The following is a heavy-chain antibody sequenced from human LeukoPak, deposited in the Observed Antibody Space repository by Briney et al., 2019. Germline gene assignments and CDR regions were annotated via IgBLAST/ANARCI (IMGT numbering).Heavy chain of an antibody. Sequence: GRSLRLSCAASGFTFSSYAMHWVRQAPGKGLEWVAVIWYDGSNKYYADSVRGRFTISRDNSKNTLYLQMNSLRAEDTAVYYCARDPGYSYGPRWYYGMGVWGQGTTVTVSS. CDR3: ARDPGYSYGPRWYYGMGV. CDR2: IWYDGSNK. V-gene: IGHV3-33*08. CDR1: GFTFSSYA. D-gene: IGHD5-18*01. J-gene: IGHJ6*02.